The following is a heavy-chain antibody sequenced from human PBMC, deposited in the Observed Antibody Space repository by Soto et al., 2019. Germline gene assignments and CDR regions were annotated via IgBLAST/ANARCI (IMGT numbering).Heavy chain of an antibody. V-gene: IGHV4-39*01. CDR3: ARGGLVISLQQLDSFRY. D-gene: IGHD2-21*01. J-gene: IGHJ4*02. Sequence: SETLSLTCTVSGGSISSSSYYWGWIRQPPGKGLEWIGSIYHSGSTNYNPSLKSRVTISVDTSKNQFSLKLSSVTAADTAVYYCARGGLVISLQQLDSFRYWGQGTLVTVSS. CDR2: IYHSGST. CDR1: GGSISSSSYY.